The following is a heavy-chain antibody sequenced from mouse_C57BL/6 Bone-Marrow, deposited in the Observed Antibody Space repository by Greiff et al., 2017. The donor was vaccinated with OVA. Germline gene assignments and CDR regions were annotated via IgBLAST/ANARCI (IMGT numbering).Heavy chain of an antibody. Sequence: EVKLMEPGGGLVKPGGSLKLSCAASGFTFSDYGMHWVRQAPEKGLEWVAYISSVSSTISYADTVKGRFTISRDNAKNTLFLQMTRLRSEDTAMYYCARRGIYDGYYSFAYWGQGTLVTVSA. CDR3: ARRGIYDGYYSFAY. V-gene: IGHV5-17*01. CDR2: ISSVSSTI. CDR1: GFTFSDYG. D-gene: IGHD2-3*01. J-gene: IGHJ3*01.